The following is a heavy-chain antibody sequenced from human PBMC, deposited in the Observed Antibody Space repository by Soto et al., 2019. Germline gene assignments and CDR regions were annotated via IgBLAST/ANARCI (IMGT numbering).Heavy chain of an antibody. CDR2: IYYSGST. CDR1: GGSISSGGYY. D-gene: IGHD5-12*01. Sequence: PSETLSLTCTVSGGSISSGGYYWSWIRQHPGKDLEWIGYIYYSGSTYYNPSLKSRVTISVDTSKNQFSLKLSSVTAADTAVYYCARLSRGYSGYDWPLDYWGQGTLVTVSS. V-gene: IGHV4-31*03. CDR3: ARLSRGYSGYDWPLDY. J-gene: IGHJ4*02.